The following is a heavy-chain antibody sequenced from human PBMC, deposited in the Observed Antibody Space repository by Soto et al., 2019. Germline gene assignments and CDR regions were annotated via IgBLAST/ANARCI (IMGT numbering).Heavy chain of an antibody. CDR3: AKDPVQLERLFDY. V-gene: IGHV3-30-3*01. CDR2: ISYDGSNK. CDR1: GFTFSSYA. Sequence: GGSLRLSCAASGFTFSSYAMHWVRQAPGKGLEWVAVISYDGSNKYYADSVKGRFTISRDNSKNTLYLQMNSLRAEDTAVYYCAKDPVQLERLFDYWGQGTLVTVSS. D-gene: IGHD1-1*01. J-gene: IGHJ4*02.